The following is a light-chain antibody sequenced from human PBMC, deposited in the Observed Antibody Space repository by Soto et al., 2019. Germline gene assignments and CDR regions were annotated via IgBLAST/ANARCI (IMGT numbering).Light chain of an antibody. CDR1: SSDVGGYNS. CDR2: DVT. V-gene: IGLV2-11*01. CDR3: CSYAASYTLV. Sequence: QPALAQPRSVSGSPGQSVTISCSGTSSDVGGYNSVSWYQQFPGKAPKLMIYDVTKRPSGVPDRFSGSKSGNTASLTISGLQAEDEADYYCCSYAASYTLVFGGGTQLTVL. J-gene: IGLJ2*01.